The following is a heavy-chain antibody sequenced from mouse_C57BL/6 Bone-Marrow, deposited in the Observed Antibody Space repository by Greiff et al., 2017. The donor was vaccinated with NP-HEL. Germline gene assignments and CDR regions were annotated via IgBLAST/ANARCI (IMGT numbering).Heavy chain of an antibody. CDR3: ARLRVGRGNFGY. CDR1: GYTFTSYW. J-gene: IGHJ2*01. D-gene: IGHD1-1*02. CDR2: IDPNSGGT. V-gene: IGHV1-72*01. Sequence: VQLQQPGAELVKPGASVKLSCKASGYTFTSYWMHWVKQRPGRGLEGIGRIDPNSGGTKYNEKFKSKATLTVDKPSSTAYMQLSSLTSEDSAVYYCARLRVGRGNFGYWGQGTTLTVSS.